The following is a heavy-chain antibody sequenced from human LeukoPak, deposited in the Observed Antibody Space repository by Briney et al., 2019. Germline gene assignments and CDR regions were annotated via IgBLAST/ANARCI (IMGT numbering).Heavy chain of an antibody. Sequence: SETLSLTCTVSGGSISSSSYYWGWIRQPPGKGLEWIGSIYYSGSTYYNPSLKSRVTISVDTSKNQFSLKLSSVTAADTAVYYCARREYQLPTATAFDIWGQGTMVTVSS. D-gene: IGHD2-2*01. CDR3: ARREYQLPTATAFDI. J-gene: IGHJ3*02. CDR1: GGSISSSSYY. V-gene: IGHV4-39*01. CDR2: IYYSGST.